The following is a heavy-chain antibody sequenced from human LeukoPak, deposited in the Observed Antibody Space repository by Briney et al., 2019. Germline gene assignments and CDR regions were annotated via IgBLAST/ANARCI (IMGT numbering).Heavy chain of an antibody. V-gene: IGHV4-59*01. Sequence: PSETLSLTCTVSGGSISSYYSSWLRQPPGKGLEWIGYIYYSGTTNYNPSLKSRVTISVDTYKNQFSLKLTSVTVADAAVYYCARDVFWRGSDYWGQGTLVTVSS. CDR3: ARDVFWRGSDY. D-gene: IGHD3-3*01. CDR2: IYYSGTT. J-gene: IGHJ4*02. CDR1: GGSISSYY.